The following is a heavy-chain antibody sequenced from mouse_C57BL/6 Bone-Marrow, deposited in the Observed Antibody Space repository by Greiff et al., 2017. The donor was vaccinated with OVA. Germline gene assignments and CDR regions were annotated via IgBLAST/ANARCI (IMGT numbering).Heavy chain of an antibody. CDR1: GYTFTSYW. V-gene: IGHV1-55*01. D-gene: IGHD2-5*01. CDR3: ARRDYSNGYAMDY. CDR2: IYPGSGST. J-gene: IGHJ4*01. Sequence: VQLQQPGAELVKPGASVKMSCKASGYTFTSYWITWVKQRPGQGLEWIGDIYPGSGSTNYNEKFKSKATLTVDTSSSTAYMQLSSLTSEDSAVYYCARRDYSNGYAMDYWGQGTSVTVSS.